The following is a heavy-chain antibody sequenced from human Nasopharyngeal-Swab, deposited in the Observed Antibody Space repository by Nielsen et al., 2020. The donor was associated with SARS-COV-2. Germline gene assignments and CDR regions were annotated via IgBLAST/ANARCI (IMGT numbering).Heavy chain of an antibody. CDR2: ISYDGSTK. D-gene: IGHD3-10*01. Sequence: GGSLRLSCAASGFTFSSYGMHWVRQAPGKGLEWVAVISYDGSTKYYADSVKGRFTISRDNSKNTLYLQMNSLRVEYTAVYYCAKALSSSLLWFGELLYPFDYWGQGTLVNVSS. J-gene: IGHJ4*02. V-gene: IGHV3-30*18. CDR1: GFTFSSYG. CDR3: AKALSSSLLWFGELLYPFDY.